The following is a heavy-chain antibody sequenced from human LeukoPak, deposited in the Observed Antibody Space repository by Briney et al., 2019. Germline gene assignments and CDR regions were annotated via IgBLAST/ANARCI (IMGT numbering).Heavy chain of an antibody. V-gene: IGHV3-73*01. CDR1: GFTFSGSA. Sequence: GGSLRLSCAASGFTFSGSALHWVRQDSGKGLEWVGRIRSTANGYATAYAASVKGRFTISRDDSKNTTYLQLDSMKTEDTDVHYCTGNYYGSGSYADFDYWGQGTLVTVSS. J-gene: IGHJ4*02. CDR2: IRSTANGYAT. CDR3: TGNYYGSGSYADFDY. D-gene: IGHD3-10*01.